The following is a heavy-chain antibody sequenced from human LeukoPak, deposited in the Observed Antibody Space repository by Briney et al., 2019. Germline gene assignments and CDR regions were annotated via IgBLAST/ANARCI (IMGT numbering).Heavy chain of an antibody. Sequence: SETLSLTCTVSGSSISTDYYWGWIRQPPGKGLEWIGSIYHSGSTYYNPSLKSRIAISEDTSKNQFSLKLSSVTVADTAVYYCARLNTYGMDVWGQGTTVTVSS. D-gene: IGHD1/OR15-1a*01. CDR1: GSSISTDYY. CDR2: IYHSGST. V-gene: IGHV4-38-2*02. CDR3: ARLNTYGMDV. J-gene: IGHJ6*02.